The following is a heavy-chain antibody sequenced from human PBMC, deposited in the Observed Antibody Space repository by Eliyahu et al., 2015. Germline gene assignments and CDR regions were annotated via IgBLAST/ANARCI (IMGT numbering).Heavy chain of an antibody. J-gene: IGHJ3*01. CDR3: ARLRLEKNGFDF. Sequence: QVHLVQSGPEMKKTGASVTVSCKTSGYTFVSYGVAWVRQAPGQGLEWLGWITSKNGDANYADNLQGRFIMTTDPSTATASMELTSLRPDDTAMYYCARLRLEKNGFDFWGQGTLVTVSS. CDR1: GYTFVSYG. CDR2: ITSKNGDA. V-gene: IGHV1-18*01. D-gene: IGHD5-12*01.